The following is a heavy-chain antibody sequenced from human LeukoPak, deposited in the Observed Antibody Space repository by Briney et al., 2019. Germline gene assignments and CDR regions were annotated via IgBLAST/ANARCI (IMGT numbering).Heavy chain of an antibody. V-gene: IGHV1-3*03. CDR1: GYTFTSYA. Sequence: ASVKVSCKASGYTFTSYAMHWVRQAPGQRLEWMGWINAGNGNTKYSQEFQGRVTMTEDTSTDTAYMELSSLRSEDTAVYYCATRDIYGDFSHPWGQGTLVTVSS. J-gene: IGHJ5*02. CDR3: ATRDIYGDFSHP. D-gene: IGHD4-17*01. CDR2: INAGNGNT.